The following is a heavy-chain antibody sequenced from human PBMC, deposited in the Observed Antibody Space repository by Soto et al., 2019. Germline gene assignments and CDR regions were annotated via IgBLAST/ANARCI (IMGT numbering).Heavy chain of an antibody. Sequence: ASVKVSCKASGYTFTSYGISWVRQAPGQGLEWMGWISAYNGNTNYAQKLQGRVTMTTDTSTSTAYMELRSLRSDDTAVYYCARDRHYYYDSSGYSDYWGQGTLVTVSS. CDR3: ARDRHYYYDSSGYSDY. V-gene: IGHV1-18*01. J-gene: IGHJ4*02. D-gene: IGHD3-22*01. CDR1: GYTFTSYG. CDR2: ISAYNGNT.